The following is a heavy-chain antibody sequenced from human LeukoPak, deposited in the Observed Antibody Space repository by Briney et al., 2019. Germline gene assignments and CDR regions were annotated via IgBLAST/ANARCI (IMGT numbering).Heavy chain of an antibody. D-gene: IGHD2/OR15-2a*01. V-gene: IGHV3-23*01. CDR3: AAFDFDY. Sequence: PGGSLRLSCAASRFIFSSYAMSWVRQAPGKGLEWVSTISGSAGSTYYADSVKGRFTISRDNSKNTLFLQMNSLRAEDTAVYYCAAFDFDYWGQGTLVTVSS. CDR2: ISGSAGST. J-gene: IGHJ4*02. CDR1: RFIFSSYA.